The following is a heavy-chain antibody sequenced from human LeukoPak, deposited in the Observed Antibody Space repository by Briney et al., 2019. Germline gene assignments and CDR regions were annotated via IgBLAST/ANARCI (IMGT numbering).Heavy chain of an antibody. CDR1: GFPFSSYG. V-gene: IGHV3-30*03. CDR2: ISYDGSNK. CDR3: ATYYYDSSGYYELYYYYG. J-gene: IGHJ6*01. Sequence: GGSLRLSCVASGFPFSSYGMHWVRQAPGKGLEWVAVISYDGSNKYYADSVKGRFTISRDNSKNTLYLQMNSLRAEDTAVYYCATYYYDSSGYYELYYYYG. D-gene: IGHD3-22*01.